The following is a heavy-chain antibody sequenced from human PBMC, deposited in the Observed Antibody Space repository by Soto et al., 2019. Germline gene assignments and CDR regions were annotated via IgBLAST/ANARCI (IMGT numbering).Heavy chain of an antibody. CDR1: GGSISSYY. J-gene: IGHJ4*02. D-gene: IGHD3-3*01. CDR3: ARHGITIFGVVTPWYFDY. V-gene: IGHV4-59*08. Sequence: QVQLQESGPGLVKPSETLSLTCTVSGGSISSYYWSWIRQPPGKGLEWIGYIYYSGSTNYNPSLKRRVTISVDTSKNQFSLKLSSVTAADTAVYYCARHGITIFGVVTPWYFDYWGQGTLVTVSS. CDR2: IYYSGST.